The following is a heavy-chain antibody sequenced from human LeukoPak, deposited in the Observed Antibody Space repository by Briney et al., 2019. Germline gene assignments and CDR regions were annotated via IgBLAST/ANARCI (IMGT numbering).Heavy chain of an antibody. J-gene: IGHJ3*02. D-gene: IGHD3-3*01. Sequence: SETLSPTCTVSGGSISSGSYYWSWIRQPAGKGLEWIGRIYTSGSTNYNPSLKSRVTISVDTSKNQFSLKLSSVTAADTAVYYCARDLIFGVVPGAFDIWGQGTMVTVSS. V-gene: IGHV4-61*02. CDR3: ARDLIFGVVPGAFDI. CDR1: GGSISSGSYY. CDR2: IYTSGST.